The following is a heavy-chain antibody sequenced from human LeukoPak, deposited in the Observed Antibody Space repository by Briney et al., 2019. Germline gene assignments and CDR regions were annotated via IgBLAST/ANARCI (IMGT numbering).Heavy chain of an antibody. J-gene: IGHJ4*02. CDR3: AKDVRRAGDYAKPDY. CDR2: IRYDGSNK. Sequence: PGGSLRLSCAASGFTFSSYGMHWVRQAPGKGLEWVAFIRYDGSNKYYADSVKGRFTISRDNSKNTLYLQMNSLGAEDTAVYYCAKDVRRAGDYAKPDYWGQGTLVTVSS. D-gene: IGHD4-17*01. CDR1: GFTFSSYG. V-gene: IGHV3-30*02.